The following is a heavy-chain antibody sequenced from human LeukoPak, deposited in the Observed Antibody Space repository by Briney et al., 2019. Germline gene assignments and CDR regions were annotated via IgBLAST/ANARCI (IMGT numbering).Heavy chain of an antibody. J-gene: IGHJ4*02. D-gene: IGHD3-22*01. V-gene: IGHV5-51*01. CDR3: ARRRYYYDSSGHPGAYYFDY. CDR2: IYPGDSDT. Sequence: GESLKISCKGSGYSFTSYWIGWVRQMPGKGLEWMGIIYPGDSDTRYSPSFQGQVTISADKSISTAYLQWSSLKASDTAMYYCARRRYYYDSSGHPGAYYFDYWGQGTLVTVSS. CDR1: GYSFTSYW.